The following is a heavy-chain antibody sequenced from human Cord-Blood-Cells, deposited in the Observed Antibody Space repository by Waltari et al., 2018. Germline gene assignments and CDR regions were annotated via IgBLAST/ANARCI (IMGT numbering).Heavy chain of an antibody. CDR2: IYYSGST. CDR1: GGSIRSGGYY. D-gene: IGHD6-13*01. Sequence: QVQLQESGPGLVKPSQTLSLTCTVSGGSIRSGGYYWRWIRQHTGKGLEWIGYIYYSGSTYYNPSLKSRVTISVDTSKNQFSLKLSSVTAADTAVYYCAHALAAADDAFDIWGQGTMVTVSS. CDR3: AHALAAADDAFDI. V-gene: IGHV4-31*03. J-gene: IGHJ3*02.